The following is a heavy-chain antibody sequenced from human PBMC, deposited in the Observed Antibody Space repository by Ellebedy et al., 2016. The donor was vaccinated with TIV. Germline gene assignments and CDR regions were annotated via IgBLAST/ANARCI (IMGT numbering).Heavy chain of an antibody. Sequence: GESLKISCAASGFTFSSYGMHWVRQAPGKGLEWVAVISYDGSNKYYADSVKGRFTISRDNSKNTLYLQMNSLRAEDTAVYYCARDLSPSVYYYGMDVWGQGTTVTVSS. J-gene: IGHJ6*02. V-gene: IGHV3-30*03. CDR1: GFTFSSYG. CDR2: ISYDGSNK. CDR3: ARDLSPSVYYYGMDV. D-gene: IGHD5/OR15-5a*01.